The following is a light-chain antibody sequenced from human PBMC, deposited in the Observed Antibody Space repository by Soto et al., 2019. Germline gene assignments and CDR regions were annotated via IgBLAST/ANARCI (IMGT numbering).Light chain of an antibody. Sequence: ILFRQSPGTRSLSPGERATLSCRASQSVSSSYLAWYQQKPGQAPRILIYGASSRDTGIPDRFSGTGSGTDFTLPVSRLEPPDFEVYYCHQYINQPQTFGQGTKVDIK. J-gene: IGKJ1*01. CDR2: GAS. CDR3: HQYINQPQT. CDR1: QSVSSSY. V-gene: IGKV3-20*01.